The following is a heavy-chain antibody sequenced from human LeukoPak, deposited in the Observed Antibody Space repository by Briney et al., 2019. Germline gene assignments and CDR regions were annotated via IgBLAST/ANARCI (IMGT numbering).Heavy chain of an antibody. D-gene: IGHD6-19*01. CDR3: ARDRGIAVADYFDY. Sequence: GGSLRLSCAASGFTFSSYIMNWVRQAPGKGLEWVSYISSSSSTIYYADSVKGRFTISRDNAKNSLYLQMNSLRAEDTAVYYCARDRGIAVADYFDYWGQGTLVTVSS. CDR2: ISSSSSTI. J-gene: IGHJ4*02. CDR1: GFTFSSYI. V-gene: IGHV3-48*01.